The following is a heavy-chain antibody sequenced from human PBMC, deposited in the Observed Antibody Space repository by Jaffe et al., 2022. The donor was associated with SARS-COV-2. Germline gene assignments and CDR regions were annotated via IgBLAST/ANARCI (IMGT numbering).Heavy chain of an antibody. V-gene: IGHV3-48*03. J-gene: IGHJ4*02. D-gene: IGHD1-26*01. CDR2: ISSSGSTI. Sequence: EVQLVESGGGLVQPGGSLRLSCAASGFTFSSYEMNWVRQAPGKGLEWVSYISSSGSTIYYADSVKGRFTISRDNAKNSLYLQMNSLRAEDTAVYYCARVRASGSYLDYWGQGTLVTVSS. CDR3: ARVRASGSYLDY. CDR1: GFTFSSYE.